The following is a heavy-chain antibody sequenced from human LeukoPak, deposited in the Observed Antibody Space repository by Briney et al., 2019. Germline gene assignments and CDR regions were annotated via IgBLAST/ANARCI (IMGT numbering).Heavy chain of an antibody. J-gene: IGHJ3*02. Sequence: SETLSLTCTVSGGAITDSNYYWGWIRQPPGEGLEWIGNIYYNGKTFYNESVKSRVTISVDTSNNQFSLKLNSVTAADTALFYCARYSGSHYAFDIWGQGTMVTGSS. V-gene: IGHV4-39*01. CDR1: GGAITDSNYY. CDR3: ARYSGSHYAFDI. CDR2: IYYNGKT. D-gene: IGHD1-26*01.